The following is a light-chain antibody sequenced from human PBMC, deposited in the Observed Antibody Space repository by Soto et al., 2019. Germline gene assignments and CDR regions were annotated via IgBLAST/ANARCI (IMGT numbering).Light chain of an antibody. J-gene: IGLJ2*01. CDR2: DTY. V-gene: IGLV1-51*01. CDR1: SSNIGRNY. Sequence: QSVLTQPPSVSAAPGQRVTISCSGSSSNIGRNYESWYQQFPGTAPRLLIFDTYKRPSGVPDRFSGSKSGTSSTLANTGLQSGDEADYYCAAWDSSLSIVIFGGGTKVTVL. CDR3: AAWDSSLSIVI.